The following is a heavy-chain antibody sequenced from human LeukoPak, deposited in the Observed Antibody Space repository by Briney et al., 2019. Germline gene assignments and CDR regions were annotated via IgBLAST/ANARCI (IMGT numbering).Heavy chain of an antibody. D-gene: IGHD5-24*01. CDR1: GFSVSNYY. CDR3: ARDGAGIESWVELDP. J-gene: IGHJ5*02. Sequence: PGGSLRLSCAASGFSVSNYYMAWVRQAPGRRLEWVSFIWADGTTFYTDSVRGRFTVSRDQFKNTLYLQMSSLRPDDTALYYCARDGAGIESWVELDPWGQGTQVTVSA. V-gene: IGHV3-66*02. CDR2: IWADGTT.